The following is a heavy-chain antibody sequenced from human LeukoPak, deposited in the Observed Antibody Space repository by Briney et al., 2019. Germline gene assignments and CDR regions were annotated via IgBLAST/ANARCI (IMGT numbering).Heavy chain of an antibody. CDR1: GFTFSSYA. CDR3: ASVPRTSPGIAAAGLGGSSHYYYSGMDV. Sequence: GGSLRLSCAASGFTFSSYAMSWVRQAPGKGLEWVSAISGSGGSTYYADSVKGRFTISRDNSKNTLYLQMNSLRAEDTAVYYCASVPRTSPGIAAAGLGGSSHYYYSGMDVWGQGTTVTVSS. V-gene: IGHV3-23*01. J-gene: IGHJ6*02. D-gene: IGHD6-13*01. CDR2: ISGSGGST.